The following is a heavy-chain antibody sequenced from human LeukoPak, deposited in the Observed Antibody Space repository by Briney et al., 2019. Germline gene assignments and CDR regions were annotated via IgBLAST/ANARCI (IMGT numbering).Heavy chain of an antibody. V-gene: IGHV3-49*04. CDR3: ARSLGIAAENTNYYYYMDV. J-gene: IGHJ6*03. Sequence: PGGSLRLSCRASGFTFGDYAMSWVRQAPGKGLEWVGFIGSKAYGGTTEYAASVKGRFTISRDDSKSIAYLQMNSLKTEDTAVYYCARSLGIAAENTNYYYYMDVWGKGTTVTVSS. CDR2: IGSKAYGGTT. D-gene: IGHD6-13*01. CDR1: GFTFGDYA.